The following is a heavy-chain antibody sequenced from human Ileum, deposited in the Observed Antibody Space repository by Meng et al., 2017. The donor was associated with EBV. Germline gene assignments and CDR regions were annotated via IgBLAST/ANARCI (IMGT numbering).Heavy chain of an antibody. V-gene: IGHV4-39*07. CDR3: ASVHLRSSYFYFAL. Sequence: QLLESGPRRVEPSETLSLPCSVSGGSISSSDYHWAWIRQSPGKGPEWIGTVYYTGRTYYNPSLARRLTLLVATSPIPFSLMLSSVPAAATAVSSCASVHLRSSYFYFALWGPGSLVPVSS. CDR2: VYYTGRT. J-gene: IGHJ4*02. D-gene: IGHD3-9*01. CDR1: GGSISSSDYH.